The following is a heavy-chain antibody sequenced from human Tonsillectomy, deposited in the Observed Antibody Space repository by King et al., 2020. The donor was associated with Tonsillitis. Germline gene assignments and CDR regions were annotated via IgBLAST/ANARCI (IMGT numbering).Heavy chain of an antibody. CDR2: IYWDDDK. J-gene: IGHJ4*02. CDR3: AHRLASPYDSSGYYYAFDY. V-gene: IGHV2-5*02. D-gene: IGHD3-22*01. CDR1: GFSLSTSGVG. Sequence: ITLKESGPTLVKPTQTLTLTYTFSGFSLSTSGVGVGWIRQPPGKALEWLALIYWDDDKRYSPSLNSRLTITKDTSKNQVVLTMTNMDPVDTATYNCAHRLASPYDSSGYYYAFDYWGQGTLVTVSS.